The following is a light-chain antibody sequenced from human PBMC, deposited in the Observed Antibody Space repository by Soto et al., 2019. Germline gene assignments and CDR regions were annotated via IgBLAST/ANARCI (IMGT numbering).Light chain of an antibody. CDR2: DAS. V-gene: IGKV3-11*01. CDR3: QQFHNWPPIT. J-gene: IGKJ5*01. CDR1: QSIGSY. Sequence: EIVLTQSPATLSLSLGERATLSCRASQSIGSYLAWYQHKLGQPPRLLIYDASNRATGIPVRFSGSGSGTDFTLTISSLEPEDFAVYYCQQFHNWPPITFGQGTRLEIK.